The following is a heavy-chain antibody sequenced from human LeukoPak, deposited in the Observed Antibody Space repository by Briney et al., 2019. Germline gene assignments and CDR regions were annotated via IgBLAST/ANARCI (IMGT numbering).Heavy chain of an antibody. J-gene: IGHJ4*02. CDR1: GFTFSSYA. V-gene: IGHV4-39*01. CDR3: ARHGEGQSYYDSSGYFDY. D-gene: IGHD3-22*01. CDR2: IYYSGST. Sequence: GSLRLSCAASGFTFSSYAMSWVRQPPGKGLEWIGSIYYSGSTYYNPYLKSRVTISVDTSKNQFSLKLSSVTAADTAVYYCARHGEGQSYYDSSGYFDYWGQGTLVTVSS.